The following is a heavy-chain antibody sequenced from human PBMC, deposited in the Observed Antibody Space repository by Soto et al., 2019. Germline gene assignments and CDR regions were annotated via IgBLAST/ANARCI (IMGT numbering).Heavy chain of an antibody. D-gene: IGHD3-16*01. J-gene: IGHJ6*02. CDR3: AKGAEGGAYYGMDV. CDR1: GFTFSKYG. V-gene: IGHV3-30*18. CDR2: ISYDGSNK. Sequence: QVQLVESGGGVVQPGGSLRLSCAASGFTFSKYGMHGVRQAPGKGLEWVAVISYDGSNKYYADSVKGRFTISRDKSTNTLYVQMNSLRVEDTAVYYCAKGAEGGAYYGMDVWGQGTTVTVSS.